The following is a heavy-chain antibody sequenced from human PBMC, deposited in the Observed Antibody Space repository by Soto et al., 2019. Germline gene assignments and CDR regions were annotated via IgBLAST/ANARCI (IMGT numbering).Heavy chain of an antibody. J-gene: IGHJ6*02. CDR3: ARARCSSTSCYTRVTSVDETYYYYGMDV. V-gene: IGHV5-51*01. CDR2: IYPGDSDI. CDR1: GYGFNSYW. D-gene: IGHD2-2*02. Sequence: PGESLTISCMGSGYGFNSYWIGWVRQMPGKGLEWMGIIYPGDSDIRYSSSSLGQVTISAVKSIITAYLQWSSLKASDTAMYYCARARCSSTSCYTRVTSVDETYYYYGMDVWGQGTTVTVSS.